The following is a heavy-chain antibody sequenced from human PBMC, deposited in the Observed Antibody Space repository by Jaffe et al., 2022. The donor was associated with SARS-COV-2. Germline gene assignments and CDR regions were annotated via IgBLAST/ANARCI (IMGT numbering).Heavy chain of an antibody. CDR1: GGSISSYY. V-gene: IGHV4-59*01. J-gene: IGHJ4*02. D-gene: IGHD6-13*01. CDR2: IYYSGST. Sequence: QVQLQESGPGLVKPSETLSLTCTVSGGSISSYYWSWIRQPPGKGLEWIGYIYYSGSTNYNPSLKSRVTISVDTSKNQFSLKLSSVTAADTAVYYCARGRTGFEAAGDYFDYWGQGTLVTVSS. CDR3: ARGRTGFEAAGDYFDY.